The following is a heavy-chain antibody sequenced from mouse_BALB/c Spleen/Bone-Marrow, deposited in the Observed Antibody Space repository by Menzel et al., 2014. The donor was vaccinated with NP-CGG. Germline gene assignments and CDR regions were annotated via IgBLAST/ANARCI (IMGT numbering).Heavy chain of an antibody. CDR2: IYPGDGDT. CDR3: ARRGGNPSFDY. V-gene: IGHV1-82*01. D-gene: IGHD2-1*01. J-gene: IGHJ2*01. Sequence: QVQLQQSGPELVKPGASVKISCKASGYAFSSSWMNWVKQRPGPGLEWIGRIYPGDGDTNYNGKFKGKATLTADKSSSTAYMQLSSPTSVDSAVYFCARRGGNPSFDYWGQGTTLTVSS. CDR1: GYAFSSSW.